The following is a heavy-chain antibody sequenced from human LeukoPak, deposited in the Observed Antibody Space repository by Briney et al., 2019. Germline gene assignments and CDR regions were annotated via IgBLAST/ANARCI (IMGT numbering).Heavy chain of an antibody. CDR1: GFSFSTYD. CDR2: ISTTGGYT. D-gene: IGHD5-24*01. J-gene: IGHJ4*02. CDR3: AKKPATIKFPFDI. Sequence: GSLRLSCVGSGFSFSTYDMGWVRQTPGKGLEWVSAISTTGGYTEDADSVKGRFTISRDNSQNTLFLQMHILRAEDTAVYYCAKKPATIKFPFDIWGQGPLVTVSP. V-gene: IGHV3-23*01.